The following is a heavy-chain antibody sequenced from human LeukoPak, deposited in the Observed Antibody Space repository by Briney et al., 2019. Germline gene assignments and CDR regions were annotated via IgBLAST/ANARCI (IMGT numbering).Heavy chain of an antibody. CDR3: AGDSSSDNWFDP. J-gene: IGHJ5*02. Sequence: SETLSLTCTVSGGSISSSSYYWGWIRQPPGKGLEWIGSIYYSGSTYYNPSLKSRVTISVDTSKNQFSLKLSSVTAADTAVYYCAGDSSSDNWFDPWGQGTLVTVSS. D-gene: IGHD6-13*01. V-gene: IGHV4-39*01. CDR1: GGSISSSSYY. CDR2: IYYSGST.